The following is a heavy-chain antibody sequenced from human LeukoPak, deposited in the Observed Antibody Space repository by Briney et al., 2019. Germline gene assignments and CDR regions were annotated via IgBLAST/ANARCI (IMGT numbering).Heavy chain of an antibody. CDR1: GFTFSSYS. J-gene: IGHJ3*02. D-gene: IGHD3-22*01. V-gene: IGHV3-21*01. CDR2: ISSSSSYI. Sequence: GGSLRLSCAASGFTFSSYSMNWVRQAPGKGLEWVSSISSSSSYIYYADSVKGRFTISRDNAKNSLYLQMNSLRAEDTAVYYCARPRDYYDNGAFDIWGQGTMVTVSS. CDR3: ARPRDYYDNGAFDI.